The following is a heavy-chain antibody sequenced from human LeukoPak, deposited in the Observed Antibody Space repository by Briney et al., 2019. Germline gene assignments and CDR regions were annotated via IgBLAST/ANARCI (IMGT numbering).Heavy chain of an antibody. J-gene: IGHJ6*03. V-gene: IGHV4-59*01. Sequence: PSETLSLTCTVSGVSISSYYWSWIRQPPGKGPEWIGYIYYSGRTNYNPSLKSRVTISVDTSKNQFSLKLSSVTAADTAVYYCARGRFGIAAAGTGDYYYYYYMDVWGKGTTVTVSS. CDR2: IYYSGRT. CDR1: GVSISSYY. CDR3: ARGRFGIAAAGTGDYYYYYYMDV. D-gene: IGHD6-13*01.